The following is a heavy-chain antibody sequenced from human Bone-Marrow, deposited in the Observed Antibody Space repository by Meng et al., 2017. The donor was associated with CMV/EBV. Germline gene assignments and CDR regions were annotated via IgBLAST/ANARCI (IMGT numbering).Heavy chain of an antibody. D-gene: IGHD3-3*01. J-gene: IGHJ6*02. CDR1: GGSISSSSYY. CDR3: ARSEYDFWSGSDYYYGMDV. CDR2: IYYSGST. Sequence: GSLRLSCTVSGGSISSSSYYWGWIRQPPGKGLEWIGSIYYSGSTYYNPSLKSRVTISVDTSKNQFSLKLSSVTAADTAVYYCARSEYDFWSGSDYYYGMDVWGQGTTVTVPS. V-gene: IGHV4-39*07.